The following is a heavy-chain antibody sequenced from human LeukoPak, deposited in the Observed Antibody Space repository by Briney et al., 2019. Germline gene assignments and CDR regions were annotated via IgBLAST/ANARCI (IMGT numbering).Heavy chain of an antibody. J-gene: IGHJ3*02. CDR1: GGSISSYY. CDR2: IYYSGST. D-gene: IGHD3-9*01. CDR3: ARWGPYYDILTGYYREAFDI. V-gene: IGHV4-59*01. Sequence: SETLSLTCTVPGGSISSYYWSWIRQPPGKGLEWIGYIYYSGSTNYNPSLKSRVTISVVTSKNQFSLELSSVTAADTAVYCCARWGPYYDILTGYYREAFDIWGQGTMVSVSS.